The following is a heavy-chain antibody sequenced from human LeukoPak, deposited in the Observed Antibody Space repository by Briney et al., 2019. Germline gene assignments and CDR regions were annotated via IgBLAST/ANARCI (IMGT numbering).Heavy chain of an antibody. Sequence: GASVKVSCKASGFTFTSSAMQWVRQARGQRLEWIGWIVVGSGNTNYAQKFQERVTITRDMSTSTAYMELSSLRSEGTAVYYCAADFWSGYSPPYGMDVWGQGTTVTVSS. V-gene: IGHV1-58*02. J-gene: IGHJ6*02. CDR1: GFTFTSSA. CDR2: IVVGSGNT. CDR3: AADFWSGYSPPYGMDV. D-gene: IGHD3-3*01.